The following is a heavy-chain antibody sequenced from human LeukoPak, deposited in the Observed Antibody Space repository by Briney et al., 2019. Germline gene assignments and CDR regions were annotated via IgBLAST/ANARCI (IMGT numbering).Heavy chain of an antibody. CDR3: ARGGPDYVWGSYRPYYFDY. Sequence: PGGSLRLSCAASGFTFSSYAMSWVRQAPGKGLEWVSAISGSGGSTYYADSVKGRFTISRDNAKNSLYLQMNSLRAEDTAVYYCARGGPDYVWGSYRPYYFDYWGQGTLVTVSS. D-gene: IGHD3-16*02. CDR1: GFTFSSYA. CDR2: ISGSGGST. J-gene: IGHJ4*02. V-gene: IGHV3-23*01.